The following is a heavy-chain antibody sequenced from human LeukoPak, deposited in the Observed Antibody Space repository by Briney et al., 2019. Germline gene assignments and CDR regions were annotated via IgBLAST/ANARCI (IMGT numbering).Heavy chain of an antibody. J-gene: IGHJ4*02. D-gene: IGHD3-10*01. Sequence: GGSLRLSCAASGFTFSSYLMSWVRQAPGKGLEWVANIKQDGSEKYYVDSVKGRFTISRDNAKNSLYLQMNSLRAEDTAVYYCARDSRGAFDYWGQGTLVTVSS. CDR3: ARDSRGAFDY. V-gene: IGHV3-7*01. CDR1: GFTFSSYL. CDR2: IKQDGSEK.